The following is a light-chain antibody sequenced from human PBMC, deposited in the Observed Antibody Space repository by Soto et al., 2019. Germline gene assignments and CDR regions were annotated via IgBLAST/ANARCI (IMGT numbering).Light chain of an antibody. CDR3: ASYTTSHTRV. Sequence: QSALTQPASVSGSPGQSITISCPGSNSDVGAYNYVSWYQQHPGKAPRLIIFEVNDRPSGVSHRFSGSKSGNTASLTISGLQAEDEADYYCASYTTSHTRVFGGGTKVTVL. J-gene: IGLJ3*02. CDR2: EVN. CDR1: NSDVGAYNY. V-gene: IGLV2-14*01.